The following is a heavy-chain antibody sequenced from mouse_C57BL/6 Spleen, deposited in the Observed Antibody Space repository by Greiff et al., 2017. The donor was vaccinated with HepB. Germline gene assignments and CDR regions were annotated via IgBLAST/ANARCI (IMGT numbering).Heavy chain of an antibody. CDR3: ARETAQATFDY. V-gene: IGHV1-59*01. D-gene: IGHD3-2*02. CDR1: GYTFTSYW. J-gene: IGHJ2*01. CDR2: IDPSDSYT. Sequence: VQLQQPGAELVRPGTSVKLSCKASGYTFTSYWMHWVKQRPGQGLEWIGVIDPSDSYTNYNQKFKGKATLTVDTSSSTAYMQLSSLTSEDSAVYYCARETAQATFDYWGQGATLTVSS.